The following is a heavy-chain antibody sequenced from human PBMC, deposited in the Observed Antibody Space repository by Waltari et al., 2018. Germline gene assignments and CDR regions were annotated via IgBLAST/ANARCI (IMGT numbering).Heavy chain of an antibody. J-gene: IGHJ4*01. V-gene: IGHV4-4*02. Sequence: QLQLQESGPGLVKPSGTLSLTCAVSGDSMSSTYWWSWVRQSPGKGLAWIGQGHGSGKTYNKPSFASGVTLSLDTDKKQISLKVTSATAADTAVYYRARDRGRGLYLDSWGPGTLVTVSP. CDR3: ARDRGRGLYLDS. CDR1: GDSMSSTYW. CDR2: GHGSGKT. D-gene: IGHD2-15*01.